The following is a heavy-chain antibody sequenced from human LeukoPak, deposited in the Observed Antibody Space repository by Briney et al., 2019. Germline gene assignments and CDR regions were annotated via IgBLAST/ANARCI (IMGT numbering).Heavy chain of an antibody. CDR1: GYTFTGYY. Sequence: ASVKVSCKASGYTFTGYYMHWVRQAPGQGLEWMGWINPNSGGTNYAQKFRGRVTMTRDTSISTAYMELSRLRSDDTAIYYCARGRFYTSGSYYNRLDYWGQGTLVTVSS. CDR2: INPNSGGT. CDR3: ARGRFYTSGSYYNRLDY. D-gene: IGHD3-10*01. V-gene: IGHV1-2*02. J-gene: IGHJ4*02.